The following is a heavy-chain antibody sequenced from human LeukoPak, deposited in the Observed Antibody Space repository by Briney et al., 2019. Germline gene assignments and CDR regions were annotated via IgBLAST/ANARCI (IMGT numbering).Heavy chain of an antibody. D-gene: IGHD3-3*01. CDR1: GGSISSYY. J-gene: IGHJ6*03. CDR3: ARAHWRNYYYYMDV. CDR2: IYYSGST. Sequence: SETLSLTYTVSGGSISSYYWSWIRQPPGKGLEWIGYIYYSGSTNYNPSLKSRVTISVDTSKNQFSLKLSSVTAADTAVYYCARAHWRNYYYYMDVWGKGTTVTVSS. V-gene: IGHV4-59*01.